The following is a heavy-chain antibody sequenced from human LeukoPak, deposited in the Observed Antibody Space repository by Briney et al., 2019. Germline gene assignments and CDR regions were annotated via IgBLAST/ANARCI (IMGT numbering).Heavy chain of an antibody. V-gene: IGHV4-61*01. Sequence: SETLSLTCTVSGGSVSSGSYYWSWIRQSPGKGLEWIGYIYYSGSTNYNPSLKSRVTISVDTSKNQFSLKLSSVTAADTAVYYCARRSEYNWFDPWGQGTLVTVSS. J-gene: IGHJ5*02. CDR3: ARRSEYNWFDP. CDR2: IYYSGST. CDR1: GGSVSSGSYY.